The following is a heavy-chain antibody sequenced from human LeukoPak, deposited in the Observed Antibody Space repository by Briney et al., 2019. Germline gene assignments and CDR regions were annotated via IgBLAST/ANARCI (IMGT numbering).Heavy chain of an antibody. CDR3: ARLSCSSTSCYLGYYYYYMDV. J-gene: IGHJ6*03. V-gene: IGHV4-4*07. D-gene: IGHD2-2*01. Sequence: SETLSLTCTVSGGSISSYYWSWIRQPAGKGLEWIGRIYTSGSTNYNPSLKSRVTISVDTSKNQFSLKLSSVTAADTAVYYCARLSCSSTSCYLGYYYYYMDVWGKGTTVTVSS. CDR2: IYTSGST. CDR1: GGSISSYY.